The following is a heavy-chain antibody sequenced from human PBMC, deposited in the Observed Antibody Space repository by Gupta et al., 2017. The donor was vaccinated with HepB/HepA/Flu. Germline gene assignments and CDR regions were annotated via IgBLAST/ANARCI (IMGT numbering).Heavy chain of an antibody. CDR1: GFTFSIYG. CDR3: AKDEQQLALVS. Sequence: QVQLVESGRGVVQPGQSLRLSCAASGFTFSIYGFHWVRQAPGKGLEWVAVIPYDGSSEYYADSVKGRFTVSRDNSKNTLYLEMHSLRAEDTALYYCAKDEQQLALVSWGQGTLVTVSS. CDR2: IPYDGSSE. J-gene: IGHJ4*02. D-gene: IGHD6-13*01. V-gene: IGHV3-30*18.